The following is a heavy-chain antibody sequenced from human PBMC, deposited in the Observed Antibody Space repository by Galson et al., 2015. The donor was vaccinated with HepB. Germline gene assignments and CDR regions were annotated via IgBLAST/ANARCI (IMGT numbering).Heavy chain of an antibody. D-gene: IGHD3-3*01. J-gene: IGHJ6*02. CDR1: GFTFSSST. V-gene: IGHV1-58*02. CDR2: IVVGRGNT. Sequence: SVKVSCKASGFTFSSSTMQWVRQARGQRLEWIGSIVVGRGNTNYAQKFQERVTITRDMSTSTAYMELSSLRSEDTAVYYCAADSYYDFWSTKGDYYGMDVWGQETTVTVSS. CDR3: AADSYYDFWSTKGDYYGMDV.